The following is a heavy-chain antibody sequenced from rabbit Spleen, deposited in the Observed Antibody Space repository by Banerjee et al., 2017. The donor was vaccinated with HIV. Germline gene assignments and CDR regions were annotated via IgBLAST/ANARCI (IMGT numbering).Heavy chain of an antibody. D-gene: IGHD4-1*01. CDR3: ARDGISFVSSGWGLTRLDL. CDR2: INAITGKA. CDR1: GFSFSRDYV. Sequence: QEQLVESGGGLFQPGGSLALTCQASGFSFSRDYVMCWVRQAPGKGLDWIACINAITGKAVYASWAKGRFTFSKTSSTTVTLQMSSLTAADTATYFCARDGISFVSSGWGLTRLDLWGRAPWSP. J-gene: IGHJ3*01. V-gene: IGHV1S45*01.